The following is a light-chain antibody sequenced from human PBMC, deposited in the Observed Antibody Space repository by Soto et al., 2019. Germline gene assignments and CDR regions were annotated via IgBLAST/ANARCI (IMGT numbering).Light chain of an antibody. J-gene: IGLJ2*01. Sequence: QSVLTQPPSASGTPGQRVTISCSGSSSNIGSNTVNWYQQLPGTAPTLLIYYNNQRPSGVPDRFSGSKSGTSASLAISGLQSEDEAHYYCASYTRTTTLVFGGGTKLTVL. V-gene: IGLV1-44*01. CDR1: SSNIGSNT. CDR2: YNN. CDR3: ASYTRTTTLV.